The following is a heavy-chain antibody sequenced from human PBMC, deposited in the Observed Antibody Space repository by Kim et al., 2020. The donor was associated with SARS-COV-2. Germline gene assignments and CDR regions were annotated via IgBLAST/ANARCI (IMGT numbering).Heavy chain of an antibody. CDR1: GFTFSSYS. Sequence: GGSLRLSCAASGFTFSSYSMNWVRQAPGKGLEWVSSISSSSSYIYYADSVKGRFTISRDNAKNSLYLQMNSLRAEDTAVYYCARDREGKYSSSWYYYYYGGEAWGRGTTVAVSS. V-gene: IGHV3-21*01. J-gene: IGHJ6*02. CDR3: ARDREGKYSSSWYYYYYGGEA. CDR2: ISSSSSYI. D-gene: IGHD6-13*01.